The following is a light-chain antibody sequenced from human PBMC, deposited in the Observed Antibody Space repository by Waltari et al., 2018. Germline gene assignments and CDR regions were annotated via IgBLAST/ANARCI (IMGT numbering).Light chain of an antibody. CDR1: QIISSW. V-gene: IGKV1-5*03. J-gene: IGKJ4*01. Sequence: DIQMTQSPSTLSASVGDRVTITCRASQIISSWLAWYQQKPGKAPKLLIYKTSSLGSGVPARCSGSGSGTEFTLIITSLQPDDFATYYCQQYNSYSLLTFGGGTKVEIK. CDR2: KTS. CDR3: QQYNSYSLLT.